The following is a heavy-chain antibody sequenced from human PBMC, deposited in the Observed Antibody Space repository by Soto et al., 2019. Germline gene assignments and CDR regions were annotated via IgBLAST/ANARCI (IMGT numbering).Heavy chain of an antibody. CDR3: AKSYVDTPMVTTGAFDI. Sequence: PGGSLRLSCAASGFTFTGYVMTWFRQAPGKGLEWVSAIGGSGGRTYYADSVRGRFTISRDNSKNRLYLQMNSLRAEDTAVFFCAKSYVDTPMVTTGAFDIWGQGTLVTVSS. D-gene: IGHD5-18*01. CDR2: IGGSGGRT. CDR1: GFTFTGYV. J-gene: IGHJ3*02. V-gene: IGHV3-23*01.